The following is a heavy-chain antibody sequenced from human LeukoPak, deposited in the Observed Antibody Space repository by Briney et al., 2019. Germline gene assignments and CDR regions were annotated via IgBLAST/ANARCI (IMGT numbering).Heavy chain of an antibody. CDR3: ARERGTGYYDFWSGYGNWFDP. Sequence: SETLSLTCTVSGGSISSGSYYWSWIRQPAGKGLEWIGRIYTSGSTNYNPSLKSRVTMSVDTSKNQFSQKLSSVTAADTAVYYCARERGTGYYDFWSGYGNWFDPWGQGTLVTVSS. CDR1: GGSISSGSYY. V-gene: IGHV4-61*02. D-gene: IGHD3-3*01. CDR2: IYTSGST. J-gene: IGHJ5*02.